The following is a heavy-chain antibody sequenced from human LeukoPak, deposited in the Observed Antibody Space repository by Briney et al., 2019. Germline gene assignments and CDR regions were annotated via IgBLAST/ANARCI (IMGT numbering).Heavy chain of an antibody. CDR3: ARGGNYLGHCDY. D-gene: IGHD1-26*01. J-gene: IGHJ4*02. CDR1: GGSIISYY. Sequence: SETLSLTCTVSGGSIISYYWSWIRQPPGKGLEWIGYIYYSGSTNYNPSLKSRVTISVDTSKNQLSLKLTSVTAADTAVYYCARGGNYLGHCDYWGQGTLVTVSS. CDR2: IYYSGST. V-gene: IGHV4-59*01.